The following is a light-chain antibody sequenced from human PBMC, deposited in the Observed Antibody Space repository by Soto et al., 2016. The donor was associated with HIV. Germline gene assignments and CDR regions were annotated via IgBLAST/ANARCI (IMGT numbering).Light chain of an antibody. Sequence: SYMVTQSPSVSVAPGETANITCEEDNIGTYRVQWYQQKSAQAPVLVIYDDNDRPSGIPERISGSKSGNTASLTISKVEAGDEADYFCQVWDYWHEHPVIFGGGTKLTVL. J-gene: IGLJ2*01. CDR2: DDN. CDR3: QVWDYWHEHPVI. CDR1: NIGTYR. V-gene: IGLV3-21*04.